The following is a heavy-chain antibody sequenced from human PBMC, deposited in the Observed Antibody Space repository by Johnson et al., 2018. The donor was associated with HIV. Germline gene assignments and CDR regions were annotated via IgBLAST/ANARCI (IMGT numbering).Heavy chain of an antibody. CDR3: ARGDSSGWYRYAFDI. CDR2: ISYDGSNK. CDR1: GFTFSSYA. J-gene: IGHJ3*02. Sequence: QMLLVESGGGVVQPGRSLRLSCAASGFTFSSYAMHWVRQAPGKGLAWVAVISYDGSNKYYADSVKGRFTISRDNSKNTLYLQMNSLRAEDTAVYYCARGDSSGWYRYAFDIWGQGTMVTVSS. V-gene: IGHV3-30-3*01. D-gene: IGHD6-19*01.